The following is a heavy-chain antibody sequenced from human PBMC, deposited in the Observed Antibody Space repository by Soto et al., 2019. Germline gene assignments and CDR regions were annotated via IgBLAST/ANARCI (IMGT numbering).Heavy chain of an antibody. CDR2: ISAYNGNT. CDR3: ARVLLVDDAFDI. J-gene: IGHJ3*02. D-gene: IGHD2-15*01. Sequence: ASVKVSCKASGYTFTSYGISWVRQAPGRGLEWMGWISAYNGNTNYAQKLQGRVTITTDTSTSTAYMELRSLRSDDTAVYYCARVLLVDDAFDIWGQGTMVTVSS. V-gene: IGHV1-18*01. CDR1: GYTFTSYG.